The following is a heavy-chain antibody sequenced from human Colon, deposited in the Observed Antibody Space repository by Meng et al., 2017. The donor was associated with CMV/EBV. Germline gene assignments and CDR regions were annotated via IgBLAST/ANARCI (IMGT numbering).Heavy chain of an antibody. CDR1: GFTFSSYG. J-gene: IGHJ4*02. CDR2: ISDSGDRP. V-gene: IGHV3-23*01. CDR3: AKDGGGGYSYDA. D-gene: IGHD5-18*01. Sequence: CVASGFTFSSYGMSWVRQAPGKGLEWVSAISDSGDRPDYADSVKGRFTISRDKSKNTLFLQMNSLRAEDTALYYCAKDGGGGYSYDAWGQGTLVTVSS.